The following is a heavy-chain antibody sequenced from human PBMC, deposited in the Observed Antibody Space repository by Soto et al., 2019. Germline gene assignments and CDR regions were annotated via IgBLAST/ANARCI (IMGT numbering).Heavy chain of an antibody. CDR2: IYPGDSDT. J-gene: IGHJ6*02. V-gene: IGHV5-51*01. Sequence: PGESLKISCKGSGYSFTIYWIGWVRQMPGKGLEWMGIIYPGDSDTRYSPSFQGQVTISADKSISTAYLRWSSLKASDTAMYYCASXKLGVATFSPTYYGMDVWGQGTTVTVSS. CDR1: GYSFTIYW. CDR3: ASXKLGVATFSPTYYGMDV. D-gene: IGHD5-12*01.